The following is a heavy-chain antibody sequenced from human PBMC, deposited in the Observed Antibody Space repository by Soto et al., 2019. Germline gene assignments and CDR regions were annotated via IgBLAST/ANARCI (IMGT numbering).Heavy chain of an antibody. Sequence: QFQVVQSGAEVKKPESSVKVSCKPSGGTFNTYTVNWVRLAPGHGIEWMGRFIPILDMANYAQKFQDRVTITADRSTFTASMELNRLTSDDTAVYYCAITYCRDNSCPRDFDFWGPGTRVTVSS. V-gene: IGHV1-69*02. D-gene: IGHD2-21*01. J-gene: IGHJ4*02. CDR2: FIPILDMA. CDR1: GGTFNTYT. CDR3: AITYCRDNSCPRDFDF.